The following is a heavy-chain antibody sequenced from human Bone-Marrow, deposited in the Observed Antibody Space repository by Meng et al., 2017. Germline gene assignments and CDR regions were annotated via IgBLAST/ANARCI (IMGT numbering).Heavy chain of an antibody. CDR2: IIPIFGTA. V-gene: IGHV1-69*01. CDR3: ARGVKGFGELLGWYFDL. J-gene: IGHJ2*01. Sequence: GQLVRVGEEVKKPGSSVKVSCKASGGTFSSNAISWVRQAPGQGLEWMGGIIPIFGTANYAQKFQGRVTITADESTSTAYMELSSLRSEDTAVYYCARGVKGFGELLGWYFDLWGRGTLVTVSS. CDR1: GGTFSSNA. D-gene: IGHD3-10*01.